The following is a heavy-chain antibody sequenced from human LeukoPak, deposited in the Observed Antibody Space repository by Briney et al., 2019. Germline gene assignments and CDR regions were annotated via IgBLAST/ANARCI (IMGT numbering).Heavy chain of an antibody. J-gene: IGHJ4*02. V-gene: IGHV3-15*01. CDR1: GFTFTNTW. CDR2: IKSKTDGGAT. CDR3: TTDRFD. Sequence: PGRSLRLSCAASGFTFTNTWMSWVSQAPGKGLEWVGRIKSKTDGGATDYAAPVKGRFTISRHESEDTLYLQMNSLRTEDTAVYYCTTDRFDWGQGTLVTVSS.